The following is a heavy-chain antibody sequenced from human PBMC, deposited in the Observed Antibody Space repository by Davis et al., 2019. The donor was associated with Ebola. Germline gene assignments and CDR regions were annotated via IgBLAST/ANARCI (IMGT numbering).Heavy chain of an antibody. CDR3: SRDVSGWLAAFSPDV. V-gene: IGHV3-49*03. D-gene: IGHD5-12*01. CDR1: GFTLGDYG. J-gene: IGHJ6*04. CDR2: IRTKTYSGST. Sequence: PGGSLRLSCTASGFTLGDYGINWFRQAPGKGLEWISVIRTKTYSGSTDYAASVRGRFTTSRDDSRSVAYLQMKSLKTEDTGVYYCSRDVSGWLAAFSPDVWGRGTAVTVSS.